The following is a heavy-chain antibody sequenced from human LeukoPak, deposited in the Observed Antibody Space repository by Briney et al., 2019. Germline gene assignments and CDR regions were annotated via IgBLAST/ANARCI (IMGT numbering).Heavy chain of an antibody. Sequence: GGSLRLSCAASGFTFSSYCRNWVRQAPGKGLEWVSSISSSGNYIYYADSVKGRFTISRDNAKNSLFLQMNSLRAEDTAVYYCARASPMTTVTTFNDYWGQGTLVTVSS. J-gene: IGHJ4*02. CDR1: GFTFSSYC. CDR2: ISSSGNYI. D-gene: IGHD4-17*01. V-gene: IGHV3-21*01. CDR3: ARASPMTTVTTFNDY.